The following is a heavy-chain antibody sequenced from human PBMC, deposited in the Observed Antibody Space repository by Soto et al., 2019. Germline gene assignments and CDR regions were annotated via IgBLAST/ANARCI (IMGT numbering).Heavy chain of an antibody. CDR1: GGSISSYY. Sequence: QVQLQESGPGLVKPSETLSLTCTVSGGSISSYYWNWIRQPPGKGLEWIGYIYYSGSTNYNPSLKSRVAISVDTSKNHCSLKLYSVTAADTAVYYCARQGDRGYYYDKSGYFDYWGQGTLVTVSS. CDR2: IYYSGST. D-gene: IGHD3-22*01. CDR3: ARQGDRGYYYDKSGYFDY. J-gene: IGHJ4*02. V-gene: IGHV4-59*01.